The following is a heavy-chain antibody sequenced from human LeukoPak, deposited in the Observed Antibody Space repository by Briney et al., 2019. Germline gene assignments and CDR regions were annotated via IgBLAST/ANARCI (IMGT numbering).Heavy chain of an antibody. J-gene: IGHJ4*02. V-gene: IGHV4-59*01. CDR3: ASPPSW. CDR1: GGSISSYY. CDR2: IYHSEST. Sequence: SETLSLTCTVSGGSISSYYWIWIPQPPGKGLEWIGYIYHSESTNSNPSLKSGVTISVDTSKNQFSLKLSSVTAADAAVYYCASPPSWWGQGTLVTVSS.